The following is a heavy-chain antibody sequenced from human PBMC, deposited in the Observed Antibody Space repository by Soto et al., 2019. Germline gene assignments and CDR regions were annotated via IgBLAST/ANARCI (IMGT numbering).Heavy chain of an antibody. CDR2: IIPILGIA. V-gene: IGHV1-69*02. J-gene: IGHJ4*02. D-gene: IGHD6-19*01. Sequence: QVQLVQSGAEVKKPGSSVKVSCKATGGTFSSYTISWVRQAPGQGLEWMRRIIPILGIANYAQKFQGRVTITADKSTSTAYMELSSLRSEDTAVYYCASVSRVAGYDNWGQRTIVTVSS. CDR3: ASVSRVAGYDN. CDR1: GGTFSSYT.